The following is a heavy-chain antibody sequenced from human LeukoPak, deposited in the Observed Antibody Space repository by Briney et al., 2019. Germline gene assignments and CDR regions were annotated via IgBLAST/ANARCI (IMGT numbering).Heavy chain of an antibody. CDR2: IYYSGGT. CDR1: GGSIISTNYY. J-gene: IGHJ4*02. Sequence: SETLSLTCTVSGGSIISTNYYWGWIRQPPGKGLEWIGSIYYSGGTYYNPSLKSRVSISVETSKNQFSLRLSPVTAADTAVYYCARETRRSRYDTSGYYDYWGQGTLFTVSS. V-gene: IGHV4-39*01. CDR3: ARETRRSRYDTSGYYDY. D-gene: IGHD3-22*01.